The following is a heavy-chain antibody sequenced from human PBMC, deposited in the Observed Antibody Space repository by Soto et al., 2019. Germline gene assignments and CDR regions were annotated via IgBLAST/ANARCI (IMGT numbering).Heavy chain of an antibody. CDR3: ARDSSSYLQPVRFDY. CDR1: GGTFSSYA. Sequence: SVKVSCKASGGTFSSYAISWVRQAPGQGLEWMGGIIPIFGTANYAQKFQGRVTITADESTSTAYMELSSLRSEDTAVYYCARDSSSYLQPVRFDYWGQGTLVTVSS. CDR2: IIPIFGTA. J-gene: IGHJ4*02. D-gene: IGHD2-15*01. V-gene: IGHV1-69*13.